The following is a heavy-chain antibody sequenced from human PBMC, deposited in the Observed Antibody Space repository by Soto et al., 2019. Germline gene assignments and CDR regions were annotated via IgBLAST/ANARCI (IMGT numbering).Heavy chain of an antibody. V-gene: IGHV2-5*02. CDR1: GFSLSTSGVG. D-gene: IGHD3-9*01. CDR3: AHQTFYDILTGYYNEGNFDY. Sequence: QITLKESGPTLVKPTQTLTLTCTFSGFSLSTSGVGVGWIRQPPGKALEWLALIYWDDDKRYSPSLKSRLTITKDTSKNQVVLTMTNMDPVETATYYCAHQTFYDILTGYYNEGNFDYWGQGTLVTVSS. CDR2: IYWDDDK. J-gene: IGHJ4*02.